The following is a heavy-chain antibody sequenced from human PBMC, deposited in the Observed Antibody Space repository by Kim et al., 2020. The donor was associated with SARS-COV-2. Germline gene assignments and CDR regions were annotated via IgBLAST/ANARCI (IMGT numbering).Heavy chain of an antibody. CDR1: GYTFSSNA. CDR2: INTNTGNP. V-gene: IGHV7-4-1*02. D-gene: IGHD4-17*01. CDR3: ARNMQDYGDWYYYGMDV. J-gene: IGHJ6*02. Sequence: ASVKVSCKASGYTFSSNAINWVRQAPGQGLDWMGWINTNTGNPTYAQGFTGRFVFSLGTSVSTAYLQISSLKAEDTAVYYCARNMQDYGDWYYYGMDVWG.